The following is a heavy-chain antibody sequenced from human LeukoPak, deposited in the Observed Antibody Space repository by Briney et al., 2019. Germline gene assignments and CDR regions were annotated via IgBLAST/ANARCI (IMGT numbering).Heavy chain of an antibody. J-gene: IGHJ6*03. CDR3: ARVGVVVVAAVYYYSYMDV. V-gene: IGHV4-59*01. CDR2: IYYSGST. D-gene: IGHD2-15*01. CDR1: GGSISSYY. Sequence: SETLSLTCTVSGGSISSYYWSWIRQPPGKGLEWIGYIYYSGSTNYNPSLKSRVTISVDTSKNQFSLKLSSVTAADTAVYYCARVGVVVVAAVYYYSYMDVWGKGTTVTISS.